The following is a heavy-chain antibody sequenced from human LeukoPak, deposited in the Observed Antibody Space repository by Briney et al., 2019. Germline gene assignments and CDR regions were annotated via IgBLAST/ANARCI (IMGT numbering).Heavy chain of an antibody. CDR1: GYTFTSYD. CDR3: ARPQYQLLSSHYYYMDV. Sequence: ASVKVSCKASGYTFTSYDINWVRQATGQGLEWMGWMNPNSGNTGYAQKFQGRVTMTRNTSISTAYMELSSLRSEDTAVYYCARPQYQLLSSHYYYMDVWGKGTTVTVSS. V-gene: IGHV1-8*01. D-gene: IGHD2-2*01. J-gene: IGHJ6*03. CDR2: MNPNSGNT.